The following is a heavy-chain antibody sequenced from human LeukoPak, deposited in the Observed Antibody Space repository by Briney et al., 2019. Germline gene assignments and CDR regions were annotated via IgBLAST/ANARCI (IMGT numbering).Heavy chain of an antibody. CDR1: GFTFSSYS. D-gene: IGHD2-21*01. CDR2: ISSSSSYI. V-gene: IGHV3-21*01. CDR3: ARYCGGDCYSGVDY. Sequence: GGSLRLSCAASGFTFSSYSMNWVRQAPGKGLEWVSSISSSSSYIYYADSVKGRFTISRDNAKNSLYLQMNSLRAEDTAVYYCARYCGGDCYSGVDYWGQATLVTVSS. J-gene: IGHJ4*02.